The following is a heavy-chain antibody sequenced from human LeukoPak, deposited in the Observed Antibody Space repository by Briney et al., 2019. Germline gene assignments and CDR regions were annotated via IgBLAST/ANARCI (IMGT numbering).Heavy chain of an antibody. Sequence: GGSLRLSCAASGFTFSSYSRNWVRQAPGKGLEWVSSISSSSSYIYYADSVKGRFTISRDNAKNSLYLQMNSLRAEDTAVYYCARDHSYGDPNYWGQGTLVTVSS. V-gene: IGHV3-21*01. CDR1: GFTFSSYS. D-gene: IGHD4-17*01. CDR3: ARDHSYGDPNY. J-gene: IGHJ4*02. CDR2: ISSSSSYI.